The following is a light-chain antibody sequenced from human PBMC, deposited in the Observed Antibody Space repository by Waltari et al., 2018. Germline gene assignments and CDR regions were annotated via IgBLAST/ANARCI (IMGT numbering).Light chain of an antibody. V-gene: IGKV1-5*03. CDR1: QSISDW. CDR2: KVS. Sequence: DIQMTQSPSTLSASVGDRVTITCRASQSISDWLAWYQQKPGTTPKLLIYKVSKLESGVPSRFSGSGSGTEFTLTISSLQPDDFATYYCQQYDRFSGTFGPGTKVEIK. CDR3: QQYDRFSGT. J-gene: IGKJ1*01.